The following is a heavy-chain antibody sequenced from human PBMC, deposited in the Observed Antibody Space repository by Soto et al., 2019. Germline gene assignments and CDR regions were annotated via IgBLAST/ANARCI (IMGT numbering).Heavy chain of an antibody. CDR3: ARDGSDGDYVWFDP. D-gene: IGHD4-17*01. CDR1: GGTFSSYA. V-gene: IGHV1-69*06. J-gene: IGHJ5*02. Sequence: SVKVSCKASGGTFSSYAISWVRQAPGQGLEWMGGIIPTFGTANYAQKFQGRVTITADKSTSTAYMELSSLRSEDTAVYYCARDGSDGDYVWFDPWGQGTLVTVSS. CDR2: IIPTFGTA.